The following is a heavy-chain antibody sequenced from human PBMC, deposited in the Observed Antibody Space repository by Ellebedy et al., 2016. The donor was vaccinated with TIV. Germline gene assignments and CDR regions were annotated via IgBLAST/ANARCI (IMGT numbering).Heavy chain of an antibody. Sequence: ASVKVSCKASGGTFSSYGISWVRQAPGQGLEWMGSIITIFGTPHYAQKFQGRVTITADKSTTTAFMELNSLRSADTAIYYCAIVREALGSGYDSDYYYYGSDVWGQGTTVTVSS. D-gene: IGHD5-12*01. CDR2: IITIFGTP. J-gene: IGHJ6*02. V-gene: IGHV1-69*06. CDR1: GGTFSSYG. CDR3: AIVREALGSGYDSDYYYYGSDV.